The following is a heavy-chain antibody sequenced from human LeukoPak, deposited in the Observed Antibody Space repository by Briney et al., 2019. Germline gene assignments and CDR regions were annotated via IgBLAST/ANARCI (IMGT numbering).Heavy chain of an antibody. J-gene: IGHJ4*02. CDR1: GGSISSSSYY. V-gene: IGHV4-61*02. CDR3: ARDSSGYYYLFDY. D-gene: IGHD3-22*01. Sequence: SQALSLTCTVSGGSISSSSYYWSWIRQTAGKGLEWIGRIYTTGSTNYNPSLKSRVTMSVDTSKNQFSLKLSSVTAADTAVYYRARDSSGYYYLFDYWGQGTLVTVSS. CDR2: IYTTGST.